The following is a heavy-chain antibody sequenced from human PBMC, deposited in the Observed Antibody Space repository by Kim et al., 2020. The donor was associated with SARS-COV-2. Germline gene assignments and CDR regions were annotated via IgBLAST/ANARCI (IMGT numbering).Heavy chain of an antibody. CDR3: AREVLAAADDAFDI. D-gene: IGHD6-13*01. CDR1: GFTFSSYW. Sequence: GGSLRLSCAASGFTFSSYWMSWVRQAPGKGLEWVANIKQDGSEKYYVDSVKGRFTISRDNAKNSLYLQMNSLRAEDTAVYYCAREVLAAADDAFDIWGQGTMVTVSS. CDR2: IKQDGSEK. V-gene: IGHV3-7*01. J-gene: IGHJ3*02.